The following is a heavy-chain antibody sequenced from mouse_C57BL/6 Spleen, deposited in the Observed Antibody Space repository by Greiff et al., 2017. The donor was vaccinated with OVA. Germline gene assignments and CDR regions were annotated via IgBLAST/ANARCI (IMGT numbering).Heavy chain of an antibody. Sequence: VQLQESGPELVKPGASVKISCKASGYAFSSSWMNWVKQRPGKGLEWIGRIYPGDGDTNYNGKFKGKATLTADKSSSTAYMQLSSLTSEDSSVYFCGRWGTVVPYYFDDWGKGTTLTVSS. V-gene: IGHV1-82*01. CDR1: GYAFSSSW. D-gene: IGHD1-1*01. CDR3: GRWGTVVPYYFDD. J-gene: IGHJ2*01. CDR2: IYPGDGDT.